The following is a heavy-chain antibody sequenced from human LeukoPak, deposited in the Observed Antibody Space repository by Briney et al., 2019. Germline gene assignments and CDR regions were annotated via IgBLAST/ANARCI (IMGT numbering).Heavy chain of an antibody. V-gene: IGHV1-46*01. CDR3: ARDVGVAVYYMDV. CDR2: INPSGGST. Sequence: ASVKVSCKVSGYTFTSYHMHWVRQAPGQGLEWMGIINPSGGSTSYAQKFQGRVSMTRDTSTSTVYMELSSLRSEDTAVYYCARDVGVAVYYMDVWGKGTTVTVSS. D-gene: IGHD2-15*01. J-gene: IGHJ6*03. CDR1: GYTFTSYH.